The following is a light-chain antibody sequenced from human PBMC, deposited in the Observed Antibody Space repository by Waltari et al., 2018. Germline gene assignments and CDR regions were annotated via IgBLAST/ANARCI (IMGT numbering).Light chain of an antibody. V-gene: IGLV3-21*02. J-gene: IGLJ1*01. CDR3: HVWDVNSDHYI. CDR1: NLGTHI. Sequence: SYVLTQAPSGSVAPGQTARITCGGHNLGTHIVHWYHQKRGQAPVMVVYDDSDRPSGIPERFSGSNSGNTATLPISRVEAGDEADYYCHVWDVNSDHYIFGSGTTVTVL. CDR2: DDS.